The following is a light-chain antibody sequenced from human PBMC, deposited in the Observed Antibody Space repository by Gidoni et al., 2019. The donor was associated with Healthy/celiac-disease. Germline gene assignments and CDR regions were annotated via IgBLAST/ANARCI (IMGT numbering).Light chain of an antibody. J-gene: IGKJ1*01. V-gene: IGKV1-39*01. Sequence: DIQMTQSPSSLSASVGDRVTITYRASQSISSYLNWYQQKPGKAPKLLIYAASSLQSGVPSRFSGRGSGTDFTLTISSMQPEDFATYYGQQSYSTPPTFGQGTKVEIK. CDR1: QSISSY. CDR2: AAS. CDR3: QQSYSTPPT.